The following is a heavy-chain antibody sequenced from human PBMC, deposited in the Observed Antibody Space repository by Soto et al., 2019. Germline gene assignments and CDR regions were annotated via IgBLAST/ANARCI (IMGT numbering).Heavy chain of an antibody. J-gene: IGHJ4*02. V-gene: IGHV3-23*01. CDR2: ISGSGGST. CDR1: GFTFSSYA. CDR3: AKGTDYYDSSGYLPLDY. Sequence: GGSLRLSCAASGFTFSSYAMSWVRQAPGKGLEWVSAISGSGGSTYYADSVKGRFTISRDNSKNTLYLQMNSLRAEDTAVYYCAKGTDYYDSSGYLPLDYWGQGTLVTSPQ. D-gene: IGHD3-22*01.